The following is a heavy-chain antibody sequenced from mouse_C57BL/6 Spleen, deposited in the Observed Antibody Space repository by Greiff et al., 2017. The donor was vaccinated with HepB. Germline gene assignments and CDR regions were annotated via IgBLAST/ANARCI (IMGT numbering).Heavy chain of an antibody. CDR2: IDPNSGGT. D-gene: IGHD1-1*01. V-gene: IGHV1-72*01. J-gene: IGHJ2*01. CDR3: AREGDYYGSDY. CDR1: GYTFTSYW. Sequence: VQLQQPGAELVKPGASVKLSCKASGYTFTSYWMHWVKQRPGRGLEWTGRIDPNSGGTKYNEKFKSKATLTVDKPSSTAYLQLSRLTSEDSAVYYCAREGDYYGSDYWGQGTTLTVSS.